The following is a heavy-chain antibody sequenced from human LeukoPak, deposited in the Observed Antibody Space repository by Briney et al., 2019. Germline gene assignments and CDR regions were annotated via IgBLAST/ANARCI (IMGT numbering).Heavy chain of an antibody. D-gene: IGHD2-2*01. CDR2: IYYIGST. CDR3: ARDDLVVPAAMCY. J-gene: IGHJ4*02. Sequence: SETLSLTCTVSGGSISRSSYYWSWIRQPPGKGLEWIGCIYYIGSTNYNPSLKSRVTISVDTSKNQFSLKLSSVTAADTAVYYCARDDLVVPAAMCYWGQGTLVTVSS. V-gene: IGHV4-61*01. CDR1: GGSISRSSYY.